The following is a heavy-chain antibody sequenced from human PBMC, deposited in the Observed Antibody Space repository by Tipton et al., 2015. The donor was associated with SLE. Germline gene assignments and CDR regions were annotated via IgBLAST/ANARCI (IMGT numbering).Heavy chain of an antibody. CDR1: GGSISSNY. J-gene: IGHJ4*02. D-gene: IGHD3-3*01. CDR3: ARADFWGGYLDS. V-gene: IGHV4-59*01. Sequence: TLSLTCSVSGGSISSNYWIWIRQPPGKGLEWIGYISYSGGTNYNPSLKSRVTTSVDTSRNQFSLKLSSVTAADTAVYFCARADFWGGYLDSWGQGTLATVSS. CDR2: ISYSGGT.